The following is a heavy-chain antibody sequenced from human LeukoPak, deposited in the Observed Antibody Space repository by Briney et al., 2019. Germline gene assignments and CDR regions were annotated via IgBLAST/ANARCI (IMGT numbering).Heavy chain of an antibody. CDR3: AREDGYSSIWYSDY. CDR1: GFTFSDYY. V-gene: IGHV3-11*05. D-gene: IGHD6-13*01. CDR2: ISSTSSYT. J-gene: IGHJ4*02. Sequence: GGSLRLSCAASGFTFSDYYINWVRQAPGKGLEWVSDISSTSSYTNYADSVKGRFTISRDNAKNSPYLQMNSLRAEDTAVYYSAREDGYSSIWYSDYWGQGTLVTVSS.